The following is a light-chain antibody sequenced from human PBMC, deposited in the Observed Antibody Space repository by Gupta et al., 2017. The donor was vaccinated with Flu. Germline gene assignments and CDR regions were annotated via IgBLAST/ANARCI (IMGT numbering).Light chain of an antibody. V-gene: IGLV6-57*01. J-gene: IGLJ1*01. CDR3: QSYDSSNHYV. CDR1: SSSIASNH. Sequence: GKTVPIACTRSSSSIASNHVQWYQQRPGSSPTTVINQRPSGVPDRFSGSIDIASNSATLTISGLKTEDEADYYCQSYDSSNHYVFGTGTKVTVL.